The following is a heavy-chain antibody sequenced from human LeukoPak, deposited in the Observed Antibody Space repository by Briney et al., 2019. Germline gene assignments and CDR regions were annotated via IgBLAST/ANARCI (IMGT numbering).Heavy chain of an antibody. Sequence: GGSLRLSCAASGFTFSSYAMSWVRQAPGKGLEWVSAISGSGGSTYYADSVKGRFTISRDNSKNTLYLQMNSLRAEDTAVYYCAKDRHRYGDYDYFDYWGQGTLVTVSS. J-gene: IGHJ4*02. D-gene: IGHD4-17*01. V-gene: IGHV3-23*01. CDR3: AKDRHRYGDYDYFDY. CDR1: GFTFSSYA. CDR2: ISGSGGST.